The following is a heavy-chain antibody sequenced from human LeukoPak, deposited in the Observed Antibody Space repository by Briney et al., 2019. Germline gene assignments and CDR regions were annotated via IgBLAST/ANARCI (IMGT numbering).Heavy chain of an antibody. CDR3: AREIVHRFYGDYVDYFDY. CDR1: GFTFSSYW. V-gene: IGHV3-7*03. D-gene: IGHD4-17*01. CDR2: IKQDGSEK. J-gene: IGHJ4*02. Sequence: PGGSLRLSCAASGFTFSSYWMSWVRQALGKGLEWVANIKQDGSEKYYVDSVKGRFTISRDNAKNSLYLQMNSLRAEDTAVYYCAREIVHRFYGDYVDYFDYWGQGTLVTVSS.